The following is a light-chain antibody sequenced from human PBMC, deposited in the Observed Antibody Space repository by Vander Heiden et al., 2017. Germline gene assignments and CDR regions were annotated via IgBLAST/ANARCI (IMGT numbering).Light chain of an antibody. CDR3: QVWDSSSDLSV. J-gene: IGLJ3*02. CDR1: NIGSKS. Sequence: SYVLTQPPSVSVAPGQTARITCGGNNIGSKSVDWYQQKPGQAPVLVVYDDSDRPSGIPERFSGSNSGNTATLTISRVEAGDEADYYCQVWDSSSDLSVFGGGTKLTVL. V-gene: IGLV3-21*02. CDR2: DDS.